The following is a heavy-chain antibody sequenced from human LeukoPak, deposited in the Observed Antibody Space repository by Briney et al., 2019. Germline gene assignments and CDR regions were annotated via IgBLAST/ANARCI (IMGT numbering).Heavy chain of an antibody. V-gene: IGHV4-4*07. CDR1: GGSISSYY. CDR2: IYTCGST. J-gene: IGHJ5*02. CDR3: ARDHRPSYCSSTSCYGNWFDP. Sequence: SETLSLTCTVSGGSISSYYWSWIRQPAGKGLEWIGRIYTCGSTNYNPSLKSRVTMSVDTSKNQFSLKLSSVTAADTAVYYCARDHRPSYCSSTSCYGNWFDPWGQGTLVTVSS. D-gene: IGHD2-2*01.